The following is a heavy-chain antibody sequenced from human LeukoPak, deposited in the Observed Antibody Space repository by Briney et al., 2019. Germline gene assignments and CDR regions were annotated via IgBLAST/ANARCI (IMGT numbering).Heavy chain of an antibody. J-gene: IGHJ4*02. CDR3: AKDHSSGYRYFDY. Sequence: GGSLRLSCAASGFPFSNHAMSWVRQAPGKGLEWVSAISGSGGSTYYADSVKGRFTISRDNSKNTLYLQMNSLRAEDTAVYYCAKDHSSGYRYFDYWGQGTLVTVSS. CDR2: ISGSGGST. D-gene: IGHD3-22*01. CDR1: GFPFSNHA. V-gene: IGHV3-23*01.